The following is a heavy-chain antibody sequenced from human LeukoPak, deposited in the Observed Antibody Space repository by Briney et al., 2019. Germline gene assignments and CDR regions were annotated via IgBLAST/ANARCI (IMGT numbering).Heavy chain of an antibody. V-gene: IGHV3-7*01. CDR2: IIQDGGET. J-gene: IGHJ4*02. CDR3: ARGVHSSPRSTLDY. CDR1: GVISTSYW. D-gene: IGHD1-14*01. Sequence: PGGSPRLSCAPSGVISTSYWRTWGRQAPGRGQERGANIIQDGGETNYMDSLKGRFTISRDTSKNSLYLQMNSLRAEDTALYYCARGVHSSPRSTLDYWGQGTLVTVSS.